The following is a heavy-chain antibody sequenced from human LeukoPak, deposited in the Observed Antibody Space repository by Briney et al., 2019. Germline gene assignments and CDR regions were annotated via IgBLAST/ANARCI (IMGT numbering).Heavy chain of an antibody. D-gene: IGHD5-18*01. V-gene: IGHV1-69*05. Sequence: GASVKVSCKASGGTFSTYTISWVRQAPGQGLEWMGRIFPISGTTNYARKFQGRVSITTDESTSTAYMELSSLRSEDTAVYYCAESIRGYSYRLMGEDGFDIWGQGTMVTVSS. CDR3: AESIRGYSYRLMGEDGFDI. CDR1: GGTFSTYT. J-gene: IGHJ3*02. CDR2: IFPISGTT.